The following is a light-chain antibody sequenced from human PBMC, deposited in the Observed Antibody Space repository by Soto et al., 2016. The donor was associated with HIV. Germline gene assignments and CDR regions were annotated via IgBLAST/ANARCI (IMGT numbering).Light chain of an antibody. CDR3: YSAADNNQGV. J-gene: IGLJ2*01. CDR1: KLGDKY. CDR2: QDY. V-gene: IGLV3-1*01. Sequence: SYELTQPPSVSVSPGQTASITCSGDKLGDKYACWYQQKPGQSPVLVIHQDYKRPSGIPERFSGSSSGTTVTLTISGAQVEDEADYYCYSAADNNQGVFGGGTKLTVL.